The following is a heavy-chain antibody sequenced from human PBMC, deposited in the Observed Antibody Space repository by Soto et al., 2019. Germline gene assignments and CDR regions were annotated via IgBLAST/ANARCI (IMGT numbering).Heavy chain of an antibody. CDR1: GYTFINYH. Sequence: QVQLVQSGGEVKKPGASVTVSCKASGYTFINYHITWVRQAPGQGLEWLAWINTYNGMTDYAQRFQGRVTMTRDTSTSTAYMELRNLGSDDTAVYFCAKSPRGEMATDWGQGTLVTVYS. CDR2: INTYNGMT. CDR3: AKSPRGEMATD. V-gene: IGHV1-18*01. D-gene: IGHD5-12*01. J-gene: IGHJ4*02.